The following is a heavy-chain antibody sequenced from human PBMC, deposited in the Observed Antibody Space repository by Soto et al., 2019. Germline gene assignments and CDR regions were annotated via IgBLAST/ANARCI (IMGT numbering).Heavy chain of an antibody. V-gene: IGHV1-18*01. CDR1: GYTFTSYG. J-gene: IGHJ6*03. D-gene: IGHD3-10*01. Sequence: ASVKVSCKASGYTFTSYGISWVRQAPGQGLEWMGWISAYNGNTNYAQKFQGRVTMTRNTSISTAYMELSSLRSEDTAVYYCARRNYNYAFYYMDVWGKGTTVTVSS. CDR3: ARRNYNYAFYYMDV. CDR2: ISAYNGNT.